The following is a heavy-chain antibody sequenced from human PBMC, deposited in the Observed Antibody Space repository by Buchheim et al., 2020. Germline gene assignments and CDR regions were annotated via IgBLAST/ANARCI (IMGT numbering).Heavy chain of an antibody. CDR1: GGSISSGSYY. CDR2: IYTSGST. V-gene: IGHV4-61*02. Sequence: QVQLQESGPGLVKPSQTLSLTCTVSGGSISSGSYYWSWIRQPAGKGLEWIGRIYTSGSTNYNPSLKSRVTISVDTSKNQFSLKLSSVTAADTAMYYCAREGMLIYYYGMDVWGQGTT. CDR3: AREGMLIYYYGMDV. J-gene: IGHJ6*02. D-gene: IGHD2-8*01.